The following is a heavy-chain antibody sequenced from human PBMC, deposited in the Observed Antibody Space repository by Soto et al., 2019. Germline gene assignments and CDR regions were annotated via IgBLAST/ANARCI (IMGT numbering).Heavy chain of an antibody. V-gene: IGHV1-2*02. Sequence: ASVKASCKASGHIFSANYIHSVRQAPGQGLEWLGWINPHSGATNYAQKFLGRVTMSADTSASTAYMDLASLKSDDTAVYYCVRSRALGFSNWCKPWG. CDR2: INPHSGAT. D-gene: IGHD3-10*01. CDR3: VRSRALGFSNWCKP. J-gene: IGHJ5*02. CDR1: GHIFSANY.